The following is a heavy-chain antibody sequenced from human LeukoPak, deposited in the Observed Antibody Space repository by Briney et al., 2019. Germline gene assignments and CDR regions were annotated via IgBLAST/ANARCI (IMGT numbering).Heavy chain of an antibody. CDR3: ARTFSGSYYYYYGMDV. Sequence: PSETLSLTCTVSGGSISDYYWSWIRQPPGKGLEWIGYIYYSGSTNYNPSLKSRVTISVDTSKNQFSLKLSSVTAADTAIYYCARTFSGSYYYYYGMDVWGQGTTVTVSS. CDR2: IYYSGST. J-gene: IGHJ6*02. CDR1: GGSISDYY. V-gene: IGHV4-59*01. D-gene: IGHD1-26*01.